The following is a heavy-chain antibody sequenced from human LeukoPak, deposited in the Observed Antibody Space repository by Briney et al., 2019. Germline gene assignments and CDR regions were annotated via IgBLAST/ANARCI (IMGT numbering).Heavy chain of an antibody. CDR1: GYTFTGYY. D-gene: IGHD3-9*01. CDR3: ARGDHYDVLTGFQTPSHLSDY. CDR2: VNPNSGDT. J-gene: IGHJ4*02. V-gene: IGHV1-2*02. Sequence: ASVTVSCKASGYTFTGYYVHWVRQAPGQGLEWMGWVNPNSGDTNYAQKFQGRVTMTRDTSISTAYMELSRLTSDHTAVYYCARGDHYDVLTGFQTPSHLSDYWGQGTLVTVSS.